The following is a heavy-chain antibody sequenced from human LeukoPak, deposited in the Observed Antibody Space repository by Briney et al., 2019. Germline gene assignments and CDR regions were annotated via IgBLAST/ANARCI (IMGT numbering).Heavy chain of an antibody. CDR3: AKVQTYYYGSGSYIYYYGMDV. CDR1: GGTFSSYA. CDR2: IIPIFGTA. V-gene: IGHV1-69*13. J-gene: IGHJ6*02. D-gene: IGHD3-10*01. Sequence: SVKVSCKASGGTFSSYAISRVRQAPGQGLEWMGGIIPIFGTANYAQKFQGRVTITADESTSTAYMELSSLRSEDTAVYYCAKVQTYYYGSGSYIYYYGMDVWGQGTTVTVSS.